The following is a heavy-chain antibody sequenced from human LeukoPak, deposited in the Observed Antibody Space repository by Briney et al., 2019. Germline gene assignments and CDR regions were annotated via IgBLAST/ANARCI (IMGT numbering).Heavy chain of an antibody. J-gene: IGHJ4*02. V-gene: IGHV3-48*01. CDR3: ARGYYARLDY. D-gene: IGHD2-2*01. Sequence: GGSPRLSCAASGFTFSSYSMNWVRQAPGKGLEWVSYISSSSTIYYADSVKGRFTISRDNAKSSLYLQMNSLRAEDTAVYYCARGYYARLDYWGQGTLVTVSS. CDR1: GFTFSSYS. CDR2: ISSSSTI.